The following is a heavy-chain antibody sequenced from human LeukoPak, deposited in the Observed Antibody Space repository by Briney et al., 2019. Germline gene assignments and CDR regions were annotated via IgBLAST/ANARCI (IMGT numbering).Heavy chain of an antibody. CDR3: ARALVVPAAMGGAFDI. CDR2: IYTSGST. J-gene: IGHJ3*02. Sequence: SETLSLTCTVSGGSISNYYWSWIRQPAGKGLEWIGRIYTSGSTNYNPSLKTRVTMSVDTSKNQFSLKLSSVTAADTAVYYCARALVVPAAMGGAFDIWGQGTMVTVSS. D-gene: IGHD2-2*01. CDR1: GGSISNYY. V-gene: IGHV4-4*07.